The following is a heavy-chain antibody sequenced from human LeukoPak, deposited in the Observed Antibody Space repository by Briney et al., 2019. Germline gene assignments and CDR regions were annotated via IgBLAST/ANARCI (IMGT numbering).Heavy chain of an antibody. CDR1: GYTFTSYG. Sequence: SVKVSCKASGYTFTSYGISWVRQAPGQGLEWMGGIIPIFGTANYAQKFQGRVTITADESTSTACTELSSLRSEDTAVYYCARVWQWLAHYYGMDVWGQGTTVTVSS. CDR2: IIPIFGTA. V-gene: IGHV1-69*13. D-gene: IGHD6-19*01. CDR3: ARVWQWLAHYYGMDV. J-gene: IGHJ6*02.